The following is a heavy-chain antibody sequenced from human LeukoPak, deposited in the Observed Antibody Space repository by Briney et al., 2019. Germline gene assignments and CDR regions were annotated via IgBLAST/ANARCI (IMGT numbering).Heavy chain of an antibody. D-gene: IGHD2-21*02. CDR2: LSSDGSHK. CDR1: GFTFGSYG. CDR3: AKSGGTCGSDCYQDH. J-gene: IGHJ4*02. V-gene: IGHV3-30*18. Sequence: RTGGSLRLSCAASGFTFGSYGMHWVRQAPGKGREWVAILSSDGSHKFYAESVKGRFTSSRDSSESSLYQQMDSLRPEDTAVYYCAKSGGTCGSDCYQDHWGQGTLVTVSS.